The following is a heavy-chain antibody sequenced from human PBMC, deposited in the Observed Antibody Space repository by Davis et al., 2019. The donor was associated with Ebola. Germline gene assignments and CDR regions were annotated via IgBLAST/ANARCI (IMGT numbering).Heavy chain of an antibody. V-gene: IGHV4-39*01. J-gene: IGHJ4*02. CDR1: RGSISSSSYY. D-gene: IGHD3-3*01. Sequence: MPSETLSLTCTVSRGSISSSSYYWGWIRQPPGKGLEWLGSIYYSGSTYYNPSFKSRVTISVDTSKNQFPLKLSSVTAADTAVYYCARRRNTIFGVVIRAYYFDYWGQGTLVTVSS. CDR2: IYYSGST. CDR3: ARRRNTIFGVVIRAYYFDY.